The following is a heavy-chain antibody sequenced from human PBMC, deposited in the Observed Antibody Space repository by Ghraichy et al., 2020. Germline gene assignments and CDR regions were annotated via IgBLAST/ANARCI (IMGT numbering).Heavy chain of an antibody. V-gene: IGHV4-34*01. CDR1: GGSFSGYY. Sequence: SETLSLTCAVYGGSFSGYYWSWIRQPPGKGLEWIGEINHSGSTNYNPSLKSRVTISVDTSKNQFSLKLSSVTAADTAVYYCARGRYYYDSSGQGWFDPWGQGTLVTVSS. D-gene: IGHD3-22*01. CDR2: INHSGST. CDR3: ARGRYYYDSSGQGWFDP. J-gene: IGHJ5*02.